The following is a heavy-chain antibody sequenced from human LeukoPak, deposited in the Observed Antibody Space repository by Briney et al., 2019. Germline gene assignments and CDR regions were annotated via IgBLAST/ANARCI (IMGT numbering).Heavy chain of an antibody. D-gene: IGHD2-2*01. CDR2: ISSSSSYI. CDR1: GFTFSSYS. V-gene: IGHV3-21*01. Sequence: GGSLRLSCAASGFTFSSYSMNWVRQAPGKGLEWVSSISSSSSYIYYADSVKGRFTISRDNAKNSLYLQMNSLRAEDTAVYYCVSSTSGDYYYYYGMDVWGQGTTVTVSS. J-gene: IGHJ6*02. CDR3: VSSTSGDYYYYYGMDV.